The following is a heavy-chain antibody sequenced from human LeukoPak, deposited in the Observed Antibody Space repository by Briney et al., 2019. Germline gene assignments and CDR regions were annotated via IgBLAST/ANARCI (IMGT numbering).Heavy chain of an antibody. CDR3: ARTEGFDC. J-gene: IGHJ4*02. CDR2: INSDGSSA. V-gene: IGHV3-74*01. Sequence: SGVSLRLSCAASGFTFSSYWMHWVRGAPGKGLVWVSRINSDGSSASYADSVRGRFTTSRDNAKNTLYLQMNSLRAEDTAVYYCARTEGFDCWGQGTLVTVSS. CDR1: GFTFSSYW.